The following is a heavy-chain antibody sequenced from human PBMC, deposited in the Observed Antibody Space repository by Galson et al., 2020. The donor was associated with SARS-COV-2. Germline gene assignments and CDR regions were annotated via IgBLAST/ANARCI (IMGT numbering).Heavy chain of an antibody. D-gene: IGHD6-19*01. J-gene: IGHJ4*02. Sequence: GESLKISCVGSGFTFSNYAMSWVRQAPGKGLEWVSGISGSGRSPYYADSVKGRFTISRDNSKSTLYLQINSLRAEDTAIYYCAKDTSVAVFYSYYFDLWGQGSLVTVSS. V-gene: IGHV3-23*01. CDR2: ISGSGRSP. CDR3: AKDTSVAVFYSYYFDL. CDR1: GFTFSNYA.